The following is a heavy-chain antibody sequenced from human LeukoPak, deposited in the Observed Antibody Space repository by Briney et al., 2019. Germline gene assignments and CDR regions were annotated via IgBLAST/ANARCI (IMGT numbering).Heavy chain of an antibody. J-gene: IGHJ4*02. CDR3: AKIPDTALVPGY. D-gene: IGHD5-18*01. V-gene: IGHV3-23*01. CDR2: ISGSGGST. Sequence: GGSLRLSCAASGFTFSSYAMSWVRQAPGKGLEWVSAISGSGGSTYYADSVKGRFTISGDNSKNTLYLQMNGLRAEDTAVYYCAKIPDTALVPGYWGQGTLVTVSS. CDR1: GFTFSSYA.